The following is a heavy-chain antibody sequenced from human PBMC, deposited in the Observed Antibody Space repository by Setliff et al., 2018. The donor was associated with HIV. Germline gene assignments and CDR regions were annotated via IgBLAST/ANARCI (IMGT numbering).Heavy chain of an antibody. J-gene: IGHJ4*02. CDR3: ARHYQDYVFDN. CDR1: GASIRATSYP. V-gene: IGHV4-39*01. CDR2: TYYTGNT. Sequence: NPSETLSLTCNVTGASIRATSYPWGWVRQAPGKGLEWIGSTYYTGNTYYNPSFKSRVTISVDTSTNQFSLRLTSVTASDTAVYFCARHYQDYVFDNWGRGTLVTVSS. D-gene: IGHD4-17*01.